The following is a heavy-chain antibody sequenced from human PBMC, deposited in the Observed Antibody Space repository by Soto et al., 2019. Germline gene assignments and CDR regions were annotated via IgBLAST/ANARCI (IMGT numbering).Heavy chain of an antibody. CDR1: GGSIGSGGYY. D-gene: IGHD3-16*01. CDR2: IYYSGST. CDR3: ARVGGINWFDP. Sequence: QVQLQESGPGLVKPSQTLSLTCTVSGGSIGSGGYYWSWIRQHPGKGREWIGYIYYSGSTYYNPSLKSRVTISVDTSKNQLSLKMSSVTAADTAVYYCARVGGINWFDPWGQGTLVTVSS. V-gene: IGHV4-31*03. J-gene: IGHJ5*02.